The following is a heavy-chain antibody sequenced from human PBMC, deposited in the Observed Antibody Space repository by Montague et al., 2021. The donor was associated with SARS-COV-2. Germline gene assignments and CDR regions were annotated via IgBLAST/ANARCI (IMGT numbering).Heavy chain of an antibody. CDR1: GGSISSYY. V-gene: IGHV4-59*08. Sequence: SETLSLTCTVSGGSISSYYWSWIRQPPGKGLEWIGYIYYSGSTNYNPSLKSRVTISVDTSKNQFSLKLSSVTAADTAVYYCARAAPWSFRDILTGYYYYYGMDVWGQGTTVTVSS. J-gene: IGHJ6*02. CDR2: IYYSGST. CDR3: ARAAPWSFRDILTGYYYYYGMDV. D-gene: IGHD3-9*01.